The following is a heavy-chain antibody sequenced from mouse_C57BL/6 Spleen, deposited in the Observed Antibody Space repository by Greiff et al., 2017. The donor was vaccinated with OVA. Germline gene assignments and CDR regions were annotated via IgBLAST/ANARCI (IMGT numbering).Heavy chain of an antibody. J-gene: IGHJ4*01. CDR1: GYTFTDYE. D-gene: IGHD2-4*01. V-gene: IGHV1-15*01. Sequence: VQLQQSGAELVRPGASVTLSCKASGYTFTDYEMHWVKQTPVHGLEWIGAIDPETGGTAYNQKFKGKAILTADKSSSTAYMELRSLTSEDSAVYYCTRGEDYDQYAMDYWGQGTSVTVSS. CDR3: TRGEDYDQYAMDY. CDR2: IDPETGGT.